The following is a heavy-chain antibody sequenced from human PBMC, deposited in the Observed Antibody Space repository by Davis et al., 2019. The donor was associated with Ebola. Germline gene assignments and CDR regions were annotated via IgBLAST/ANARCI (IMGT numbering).Heavy chain of an antibody. Sequence: GESLKISCAASGLTFSKDWMNWVRQAPGKGLEWVGSIKSISDGATTHYSAPVKDRFIISRDDSKNTLYLQMNALKTEDTAMYYCTTVGDSWGQGILVTVSS. CDR2: IKSISDGATT. J-gene: IGHJ5*01. CDR1: GLTFSKDW. V-gene: IGHV3-15*07. CDR3: TTVGDS.